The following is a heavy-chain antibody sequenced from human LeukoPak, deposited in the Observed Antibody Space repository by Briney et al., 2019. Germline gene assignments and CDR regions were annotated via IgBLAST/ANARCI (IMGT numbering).Heavy chain of an antibody. CDR3: ARGQYDFWSGSSVERIQNWFDR. Sequence: GASVTVSCKSSGYTFTSYDINWVRQAPGQGLEWMGWMNPNSGNTGYAQKFQGRVTMTRNTSISTAYMELSSLRSEDTAVYYCARGQYDFWSGSSVERIQNWFDRWGQGTLVTVSS. D-gene: IGHD3-3*01. CDR2: MNPNSGNT. J-gene: IGHJ5*02. CDR1: GYTFTSYD. V-gene: IGHV1-8*01.